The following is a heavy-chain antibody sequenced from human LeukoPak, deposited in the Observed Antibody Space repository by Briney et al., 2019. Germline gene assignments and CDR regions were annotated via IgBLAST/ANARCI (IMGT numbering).Heavy chain of an antibody. J-gene: IGHJ4*02. D-gene: IGHD3-10*01. CDR3: ARDLIRESSMVRGVILDY. CDR2: ISYDGSNK. V-gene: IGHV3-30*19. CDR1: GFTFSSYG. Sequence: PGGSLRLSCAASGFTFSSYGMHWVRQAPGKGLEWVAVISYDGSNKYYADSVKGRFTISRDNSKNTLYLQMNSLRAEDTAVYYCARDLIRESSMVRGVILDYWGQGTLVTVSS.